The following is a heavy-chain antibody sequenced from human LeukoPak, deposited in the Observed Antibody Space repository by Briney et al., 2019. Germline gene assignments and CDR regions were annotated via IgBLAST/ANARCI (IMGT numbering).Heavy chain of an antibody. V-gene: IGHV1-8*01. CDR3: ARARTDLESGDLSYAFEI. Sequence: EASVKVSCKASGYTFIRYDINWVRQAAGQGLEWMGWMNPNSANTGYAEKFQGRVSMTRDNPMSTAYMELSGLRPDDTAVYYCARARTDLESGDLSYAFEIWGQGTMITVSS. D-gene: IGHD1-1*01. CDR1: GYTFIRYD. J-gene: IGHJ3*02. CDR2: MNPNSANT.